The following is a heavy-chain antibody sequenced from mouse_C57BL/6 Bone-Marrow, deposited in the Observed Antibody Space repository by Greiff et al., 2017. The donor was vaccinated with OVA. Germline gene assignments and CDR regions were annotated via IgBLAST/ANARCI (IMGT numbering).Heavy chain of an antibody. CDR2: IDPSDSET. CDR3: ARSGYSNYEGYYFDY. Sequence: VQLQQPGAELVRPGSSVKLSCKASGYTFTSYWMHWVKQRPIQGLEWIGNIDPSDSETHYNQKFKDKATLTVDKSSSTAYMQLSSLTSEDSAVYYCARSGYSNYEGYYFDYWGQGTTLTVSS. CDR1: GYTFTSYW. D-gene: IGHD2-5*01. J-gene: IGHJ2*01. V-gene: IGHV1-52*01.